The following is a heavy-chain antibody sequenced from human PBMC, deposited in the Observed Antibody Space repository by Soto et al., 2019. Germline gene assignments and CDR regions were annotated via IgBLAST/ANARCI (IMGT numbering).Heavy chain of an antibody. V-gene: IGHV1-69*08. D-gene: IGHD3-10*01. CDR2: IIPILGIA. Sequence: QVQLVQSGAEVKKPGSSVKVSCKASGGTFSSYTISWVRQAPGQGLEWMGRIIPILGIANYAQKFQGRVTITADKSTSTAYMELSSLRSEDTAVYYCARDAYSGWFGEFSGGHLDYWGQGTLVTVSS. CDR3: ARDAYSGWFGEFSGGHLDY. CDR1: GGTFSSYT. J-gene: IGHJ4*02.